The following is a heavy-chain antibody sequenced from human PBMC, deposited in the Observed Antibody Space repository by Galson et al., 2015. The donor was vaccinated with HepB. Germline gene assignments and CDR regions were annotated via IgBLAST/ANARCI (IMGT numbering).Heavy chain of an antibody. J-gene: IGHJ4*02. CDR1: GGSFSAYY. V-gene: IGHV4-34*01. Sequence: SETLSLTCAVYGGSFSAYYWTWIRQPPGKGLEWIGEIHHSGSTNYKPSLKSRVTISVDTSKDQFSLNLSSLTAADTAVYYCARGLRSRRRGFDYWGQGTLVTVSS. CDR3: ARGLRSRRRGFDY. CDR2: IHHSGST.